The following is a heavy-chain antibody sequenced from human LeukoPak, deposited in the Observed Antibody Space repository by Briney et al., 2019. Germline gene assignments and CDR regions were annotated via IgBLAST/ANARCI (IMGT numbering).Heavy chain of an antibody. CDR2: IRSKAYGGTT. V-gene: IGHV3-49*04. J-gene: IGHJ3*02. CDR3: TRDSPYYYDSSGSEDAFNI. Sequence: GGSLRLSCAASGFTFSSYGMSWVRQAPGKGLEWVGFIRSKAYGGTTEYAASVKGRFTISRDDSKSIAYLQMNSLKTEDTAVYYCTRDSPYYYDSSGSEDAFNIWGQGTMVTVSS. D-gene: IGHD3-22*01. CDR1: GFTFSSYG.